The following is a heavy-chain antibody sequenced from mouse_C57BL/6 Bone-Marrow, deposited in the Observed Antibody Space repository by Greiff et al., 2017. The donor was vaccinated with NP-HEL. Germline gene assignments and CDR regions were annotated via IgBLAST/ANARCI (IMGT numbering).Heavy chain of an antibody. CDR1: GYTFTSYW. CDR2: IHPNSGST. J-gene: IGHJ4*01. V-gene: IGHV1-64*01. CDR3: AREKSLYYYGRDYYAMDY. D-gene: IGHD1-1*01. Sequence: QVQLQQPGAELVKPGASVKLSCKASGYTFTSYWMHWVKQRPGQGLEWIGMIHPNSGSTNYNEKFKSKATLTVDKSSSTAYMQLSSLTSEDSAVYYCAREKSLYYYGRDYYAMDYWGQGTSVTVSS.